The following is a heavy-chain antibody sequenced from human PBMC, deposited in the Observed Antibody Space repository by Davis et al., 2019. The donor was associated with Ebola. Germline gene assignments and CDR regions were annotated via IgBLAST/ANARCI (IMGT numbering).Heavy chain of an antibody. CDR3: ARDLTAGTGWFDP. D-gene: IGHD6-13*01. CDR1: GYTFTSYG. Sequence: ASVKVSCKASGYTFTSYGITWVRQAPGQGLEWMGWINPHNGNTNYAQNVQGRVTMTTDTSTSTAYMEVGILRSDDTAVYYCARDLTAGTGWFDPWGQGTLVTVSS. J-gene: IGHJ5*02. CDR2: INPHNGNT. V-gene: IGHV1-18*04.